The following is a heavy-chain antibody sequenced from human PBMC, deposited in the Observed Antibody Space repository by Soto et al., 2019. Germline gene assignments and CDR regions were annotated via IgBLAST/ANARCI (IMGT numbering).Heavy chain of an antibody. CDR1: GFTFDDYA. CDR3: AALRAYDSSDYSGYHYGMDV. V-gene: IGHV3-9*01. J-gene: IGHJ6*02. CDR2: LSWNGVTI. D-gene: IGHD3-22*01. Sequence: EVQLVESGGGLVQPGKSLRLSCAASGFTFDDYAVHWVRQAPGKGLKWVSGLSWNGVTIGYAASVNGRFTISRDNAKKSLYLQMNGLRPEDTALYYCAALRAYDSSDYSGYHYGMDVWGLGTTVPVSS.